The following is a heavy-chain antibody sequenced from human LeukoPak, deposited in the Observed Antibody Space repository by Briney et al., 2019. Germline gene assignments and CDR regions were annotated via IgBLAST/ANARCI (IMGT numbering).Heavy chain of an antibody. CDR3: ARSGLGRGETDY. CDR2: IYYSGST. CDR1: GGSISSGGYY. J-gene: IGHJ4*02. Sequence: SQTLSLTCTVSGGSISSGGYYWSWIRQHPGKGLEWIGYIYYSGSTYYNPSLKSRVTISVDTSKNQFSLKLSSVTAADTAVYYCARSGLGRGETDYWGQGTLVTVSS. D-gene: IGHD3-16*01. V-gene: IGHV4-31*03.